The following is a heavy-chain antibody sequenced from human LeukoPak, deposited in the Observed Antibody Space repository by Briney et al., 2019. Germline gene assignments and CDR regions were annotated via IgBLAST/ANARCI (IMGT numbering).Heavy chain of an antibody. CDR2: IRSSDTYI. V-gene: IGHV3-21*01. Sequence: PGGSLRLSCAASGFTFSSYSMNWVRQAPGKGLEWVSSIRSSDTYIYYADSVRGRFTISRDNAENSLYLQMNSLRAEDTAVYYCARDKIPSAGTPRGFDPWGQGTLVTVSS. J-gene: IGHJ5*02. CDR1: GFTFSSYS. CDR3: ARDKIPSAGTPRGFDP. D-gene: IGHD6-13*01.